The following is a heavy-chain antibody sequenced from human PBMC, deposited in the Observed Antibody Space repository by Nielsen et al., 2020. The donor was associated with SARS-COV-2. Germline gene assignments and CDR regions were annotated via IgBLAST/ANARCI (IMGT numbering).Heavy chain of an antibody. CDR2: IKQDASEK. CDR3: VRAAGSSWHFDY. D-gene: IGHD6-13*01. Sequence: GGSLRLSCAASGFPFSSYEMNWVRQAPGKALEWVANIKQDASEKYYLDSVKGRFTVSRDNAKNSVYLQMNRLRAEDTAVYYCVRAAGSSWHFDYWGQGTLVTVSP. V-gene: IGHV3-7*03. CDR1: GFPFSSYE. J-gene: IGHJ4*02.